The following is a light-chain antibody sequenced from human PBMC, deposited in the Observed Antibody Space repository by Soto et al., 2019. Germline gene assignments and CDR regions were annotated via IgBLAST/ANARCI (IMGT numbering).Light chain of an antibody. V-gene: IGLV2-14*01. CDR3: SSYTSSSTLGV. Sequence: QSALTQPASVSGSPGQSITISCNGTSSDVGGYNYVSWYQQHPGKAPKLMIYEVSNRPSGVSNRFSGSKSGNTASLTISGLQAEDEADYYCSSYTSSSTLGVFGGGPKLTVL. CDR1: SSDVGGYNY. CDR2: EVS. J-gene: IGLJ2*01.